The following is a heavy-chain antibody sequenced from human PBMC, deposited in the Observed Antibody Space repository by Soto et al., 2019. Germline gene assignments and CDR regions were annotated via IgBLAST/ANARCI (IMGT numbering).Heavy chain of an antibody. D-gene: IGHD2-21*01. CDR3: AKGMGPDCGGGCYSRLADS. V-gene: IGHV3-23*01. J-gene: IGHJ4*02. CDR1: GFTFDNYA. CDR2: IGSDGGST. Sequence: EVQLLESGGGLVQPGGSLILSCAASGFTFDNYAMNWVRQGPGKRLEWVSVIGSDGGSTVYDDSVKGRFTISRDNSKNTLSLQMKSLRAEDTAIYYCAKGMGPDCGGGCYSRLADSWGQGTLVTVSS.